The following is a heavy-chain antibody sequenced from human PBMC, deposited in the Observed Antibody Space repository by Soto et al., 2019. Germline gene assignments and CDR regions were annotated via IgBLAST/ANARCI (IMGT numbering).Heavy chain of an antibody. D-gene: IGHD3-3*01. J-gene: IGHJ4*02. V-gene: IGHV4-61*01. Sequence: PSETLSLTCTVSGGSVSSGSYYWSWIRQPPGKGLEWIGYIYYSGSTNYNPSLKSRVTISVDTSKNQFSLKLSSVTAADTAVYYCARVSXGYDFCSGYYPPYYFDYWGQGTLVTVSS. CDR3: ARVSXGYDFCSGYYPPYYFDY. CDR2: IYYSGST. CDR1: GGSVSSGSYY.